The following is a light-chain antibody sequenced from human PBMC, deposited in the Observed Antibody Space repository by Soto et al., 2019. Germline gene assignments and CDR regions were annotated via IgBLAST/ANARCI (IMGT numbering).Light chain of an antibody. CDR1: QGISSW. J-gene: IGKJ5*01. V-gene: IGKV1-12*01. CDR2: AAS. Sequence: DIQMTQSPSSVSASVGDRVTITCRASQGISSWLAWYQQKPGKAPKLLIYAASRLQSGVPSRFSGRGSGTDLTLNSSSLEAADFATYYCQQANSFPITCGQGTRLEIK. CDR3: QQANSFPIT.